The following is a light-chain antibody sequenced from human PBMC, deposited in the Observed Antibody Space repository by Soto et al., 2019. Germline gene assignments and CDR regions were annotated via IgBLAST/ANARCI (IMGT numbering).Light chain of an antibody. CDR1: QSVGSN. V-gene: IGKV3-15*01. Sequence: EIVMTQSPDTLSVSLGERATLSYRASQSVGSNLAWYQHKPGQAPRLLIYGASSRATGIPARFSGSGSGTEFTLTINSLQSEDFAVYYCQQYNNWPPWTFGRGTKVEIK. CDR3: QQYNNWPPWT. CDR2: GAS. J-gene: IGKJ1*01.